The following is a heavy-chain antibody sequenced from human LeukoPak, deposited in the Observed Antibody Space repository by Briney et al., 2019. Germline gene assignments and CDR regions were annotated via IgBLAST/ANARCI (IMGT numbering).Heavy chain of an antibody. J-gene: IGHJ5*02. CDR3: ATDSVRYDFWSGPRSWFDP. V-gene: IGHV1-24*01. D-gene: IGHD3-3*01. Sequence: ASVKVSCKVSGYTLTELSMHWVRQAPGKGLEWMGGFDPEDGETIYAQKFQGRVTMTEDTSTDTAYMELSRLRSEDTAVYYCATDSVRYDFWSGPRSWFDPWGKGTLVTVSS. CDR1: GYTLTELS. CDR2: FDPEDGET.